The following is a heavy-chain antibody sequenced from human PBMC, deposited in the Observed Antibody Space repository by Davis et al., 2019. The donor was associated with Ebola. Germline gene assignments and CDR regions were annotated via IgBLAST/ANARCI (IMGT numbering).Heavy chain of an antibody. J-gene: IGHJ4*02. CDR3: AEGGTNNFLGAN. CDR2: ISAGGTAP. V-gene: IGHV3-23*01. D-gene: IGHD2-8*01. CDR1: EFTFSSYG. Sequence: GESLKISCAASEFTFSSYGMTWVRQAPGKGLEWVSSISAGGTAPYYADSVKGRFTISRDNSKNTLSLQMDSLRAEDTAVFYCAEGGTNNFLGANWGRGTLVTVSS.